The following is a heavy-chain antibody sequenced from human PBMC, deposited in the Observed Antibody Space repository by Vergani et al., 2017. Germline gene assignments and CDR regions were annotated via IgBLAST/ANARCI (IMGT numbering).Heavy chain of an antibody. CDR2: INSDGSST. D-gene: IGHD2-2*01. J-gene: IGHJ4*02. Sequence: EVQLVESGGGLVQPGGSLRLSCAASGFSFSGFWMHWVRQAPGKGLVWVSRINSDGSSTSYADSVKGRFTISRDNAKNTLYLQMNSLRAEDTAVYYCARGLVVVPAAMRYWGQGTLVTVSS. CDR3: ARGLVVVPAAMRY. CDR1: GFSFSGFW. V-gene: IGHV3-74*01.